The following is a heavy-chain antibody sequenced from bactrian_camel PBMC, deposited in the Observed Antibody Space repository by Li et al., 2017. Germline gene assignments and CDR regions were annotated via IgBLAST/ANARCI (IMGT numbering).Heavy chain of an antibody. D-gene: IGHD6*01. CDR1: GYYYVSPC. CDR2: LYSGDNTT. Sequence: QLVESGGGSVQAGGSLRLSCAPSGYYYVSPCMAWFRQGPGMKREAVAGLYSGDNTTYYVDSVKDRFTTSRDNAKNSLYLQMNSLKPEDTAMYYCGRGAAYGTLCAVKYWGQGTQVTVS. CDR3: GRGAAYGTLCAVKY. J-gene: IGHJ4*01. V-gene: IGHV3S6*01.